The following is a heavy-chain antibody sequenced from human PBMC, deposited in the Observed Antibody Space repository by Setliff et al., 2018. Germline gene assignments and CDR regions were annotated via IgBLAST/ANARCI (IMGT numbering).Heavy chain of an antibody. Sequence: PGGSLRLSCAASGFTFSTYVMTWVRQAPGKGLEWVSSIHGEGINTYYADSVKGRFTISRDSSKNTLFLQMNSLRADDTAVYYCMKKIIAGGGPPYDYFDYWGQGTLVTVSS. CDR2: IHGEGINT. D-gene: IGHD1-26*01. J-gene: IGHJ4*02. CDR3: MKKIIAGGGPPYDYFDY. V-gene: IGHV3-23*01. CDR1: GFTFSTYV.